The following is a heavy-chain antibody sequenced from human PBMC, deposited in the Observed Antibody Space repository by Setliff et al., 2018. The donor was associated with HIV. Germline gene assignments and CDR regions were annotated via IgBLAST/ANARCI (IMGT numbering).Heavy chain of an antibody. J-gene: IGHJ2*01. D-gene: IGHD6-13*01. Sequence: GGSLRLSCAASGFTFSSYVMHWVRQAPGKGLEWVAFIRYDESLTHYADSVEGRFTVTRDNPNNPLYLQMNSLRPEDTAVYYCAKVGQQLADWYFDLWGRGTLVTVPS. CDR1: GFTFSSYV. V-gene: IGHV3-30*02. CDR2: IRYDESLT. CDR3: AKVGQQLADWYFDL.